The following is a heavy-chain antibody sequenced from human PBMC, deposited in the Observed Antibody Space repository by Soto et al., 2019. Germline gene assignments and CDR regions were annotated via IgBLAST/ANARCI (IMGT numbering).Heavy chain of an antibody. V-gene: IGHV4-31*03. J-gene: IGHJ4*02. CDR2: IYYSGST. CDR3: ARGFSSGWYQGGTFDY. D-gene: IGHD6-19*01. Sequence: QVQLQESGPGLVKPSQTLSLSCTVSGGSISRGGYYWSWIRQHPGKGLEWIGYIYYSGSTYYNPSLMSRVTISVDTFKNQFSLNLSSMTAADTAVYYCARGFSSGWYQGGTFDYWGQGTLVTVSS. CDR1: GGSISRGGYY.